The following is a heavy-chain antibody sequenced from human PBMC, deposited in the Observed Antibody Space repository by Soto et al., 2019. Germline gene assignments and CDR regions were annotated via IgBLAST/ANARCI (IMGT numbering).Heavy chain of an antibody. D-gene: IGHD3-16*01. CDR1: GFTFSSYA. CDR3: ALKYYDYIWGGTDYYMDV. Sequence: QPGGSLRLSCAASGFTFSSYAMSWVRQAPGKGLEWVSAISGSGGSTYYADSVKGRFTISRDNSKNTLYLQMNSLRAEDTAVYYCALKYYDYIWGGTDYYMDVWGKGTTVTVSS. V-gene: IGHV3-23*01. CDR2: ISGSGGST. J-gene: IGHJ6*03.